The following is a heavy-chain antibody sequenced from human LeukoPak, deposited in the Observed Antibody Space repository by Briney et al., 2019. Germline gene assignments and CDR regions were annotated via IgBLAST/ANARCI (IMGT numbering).Heavy chain of an antibody. V-gene: IGHV3-21*01. CDR3: IRDLFDDYSLDY. CDR1: GFTFSSYT. D-gene: IGHD3-16*01. J-gene: IGHJ4*02. Sequence: GGSLRLSCAASGFTFSSYTMNWVRQAPGKGLEWVSSINSDSSLMYYAESVKGRVTISRDNARNSLYLQMSSLRVEDTAVYYCIRDLFDDYSLDYWGQGALVTVSS. CDR2: INSDSSLM.